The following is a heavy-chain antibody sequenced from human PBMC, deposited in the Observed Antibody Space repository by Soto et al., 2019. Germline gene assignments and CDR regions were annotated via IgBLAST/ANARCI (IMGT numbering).Heavy chain of an antibody. Sequence: QVQLRESGPGLMRPSQTLSLTCTVSGASVTSTGYYWTWIRQSPGKGLEWLGYILHNGNADYSPSLETRLSISLDSSKNQFSLKVISVSAADTAIYFCARVSAVSAEYYFDYWGQGAPVTVSS. CDR1: GASVTSTGYY. V-gene: IGHV4-30-4*01. CDR2: ILHNGNA. CDR3: ARVSAVSAEYYFDY. D-gene: IGHD6-19*01. J-gene: IGHJ4*02.